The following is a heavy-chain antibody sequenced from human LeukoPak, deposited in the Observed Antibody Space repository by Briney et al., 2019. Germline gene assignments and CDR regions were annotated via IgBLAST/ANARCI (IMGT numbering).Heavy chain of an antibody. J-gene: IGHJ6*02. CDR3: ARDIGQQREFGMDV. D-gene: IGHD6-13*01. CDR2: INPNSGGT. Sequence: VASVTVSCKASGYTFTGYYIHWVRQAPGQGLEWMGRINPNSGGTNYAQKFQGRVTMTRDMSISTAYMELSRLTSDDTAVYYCARDIGQQREFGMDVWGQGTTVTVSS. CDR1: GYTFTGYY. V-gene: IGHV1-2*06.